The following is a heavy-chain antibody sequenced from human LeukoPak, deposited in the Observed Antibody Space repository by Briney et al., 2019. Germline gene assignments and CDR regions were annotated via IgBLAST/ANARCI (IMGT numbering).Heavy chain of an antibody. CDR2: TKKDGSEK. CDR3: VRVDTSGYYYELSFDY. V-gene: IGHV3-7*01. D-gene: IGHD3-22*01. Sequence: GGSLRLSCAAPGFTFSSYWMSWVRQAPGKGLEWVANTKKDGSEKEYVDSVKGRFTISRDNAKNSLYLQMNSLRVEDTAVYYCVRVDTSGYYYELSFDYWGQGTLVTVSS. J-gene: IGHJ4*02. CDR1: GFTFSSYW.